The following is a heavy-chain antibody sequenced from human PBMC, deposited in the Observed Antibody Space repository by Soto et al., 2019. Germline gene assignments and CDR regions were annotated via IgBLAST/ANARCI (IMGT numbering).Heavy chain of an antibody. D-gene: IGHD7-27*01. V-gene: IGHV4-30-4*01. CDR2: IYDGGTT. J-gene: IGHJ4*02. CDR3: ARGPSGDKVDY. Sequence: QVQLQESGPRLVSPSQTLSLTCTVSGGSISSAAYCWSWIRQSPDKGLEWIGHIYDGGTTYSSPSLKGRVTISADTSETQFSPKLNSVSAADTAVYYCARGPSGDKVDYWGQGIQVTVSS. CDR1: GGSISSAAYC.